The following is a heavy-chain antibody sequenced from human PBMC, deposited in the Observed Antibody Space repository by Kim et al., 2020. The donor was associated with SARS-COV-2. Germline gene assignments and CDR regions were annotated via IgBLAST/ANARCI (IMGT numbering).Heavy chain of an antibody. D-gene: IGHD1-26*01. CDR1: GFTFDDYA. Sequence: GGSLRLSCAASGFTFDDYAMHWVRQAPGKGLEWVSGISWNSGSIGYADSVKGRFTISRDNAKNSLYLQMNSLRAEDTALYYCAKDTPIVGAANDAFDIWGQGTMVTVSS. J-gene: IGHJ3*02. V-gene: IGHV3-9*01. CDR2: ISWNSGSI. CDR3: AKDTPIVGAANDAFDI.